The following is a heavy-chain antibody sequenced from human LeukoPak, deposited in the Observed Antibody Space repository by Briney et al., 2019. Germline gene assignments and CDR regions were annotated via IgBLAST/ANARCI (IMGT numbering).Heavy chain of an antibody. Sequence: SETLSLTCTVSGGSISSYYWSWIRQPAGKGLEWIGRIYTSGSTNYNPSLKSRVTISVDTSKNQFSLKLSSVTAADTAVYYCARGVSSGWHKYYYYYMDVWGKGTTVTVSS. CDR3: ARGVSSGWHKYYYYYMDV. V-gene: IGHV4-4*07. D-gene: IGHD6-19*01. CDR1: GGSISSYY. J-gene: IGHJ6*03. CDR2: IYTSGST.